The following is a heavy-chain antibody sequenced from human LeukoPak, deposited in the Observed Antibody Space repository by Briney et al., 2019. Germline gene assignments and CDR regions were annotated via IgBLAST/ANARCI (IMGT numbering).Heavy chain of an antibody. CDR1: GFTFRSCT. J-gene: IGHJ4*02. Sequence: GGSLRLSCSGSGFTFRSCTMTWVRQAPGKGLEWVSSIDGDGTLKYYADSLKGRFTISRDNAINSVYLQMNSLTADDSGLYFCARDYSSGWFGKGAYWGQGTRVLVSS. CDR2: IDGDGTLK. D-gene: IGHD6-19*01. V-gene: IGHV3-21*06. CDR3: ARDYSSGWFGKGAY.